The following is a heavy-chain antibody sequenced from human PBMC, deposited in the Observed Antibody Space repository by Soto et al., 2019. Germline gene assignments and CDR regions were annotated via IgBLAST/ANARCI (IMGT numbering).Heavy chain of an antibody. CDR3: ARDSPEPPDYGDYSAFDI. Sequence: QVQLVESGGGVVQPGRSLRLSCAASGFTFSSYGMHWVRQAPGKGLEWVAVIWYDGSNKYYADSVKGRFTISRDNSKNTLDLQMNSLRAEDTAVYYCARDSPEPPDYGDYSAFDIWGQGTMVTVSS. CDR2: IWYDGSNK. CDR1: GFTFSSYG. D-gene: IGHD4-17*01. J-gene: IGHJ3*02. V-gene: IGHV3-33*01.